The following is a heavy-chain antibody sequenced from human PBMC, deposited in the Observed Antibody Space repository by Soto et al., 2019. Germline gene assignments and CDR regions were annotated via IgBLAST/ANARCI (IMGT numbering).Heavy chain of an antibody. CDR3: VKGKPYYDILTGLFDP. J-gene: IGHJ5*02. D-gene: IGHD3-9*01. CDR2: ISSNGGST. V-gene: IGHV3-64D*06. Sequence: GGSLRLSCSASGFTFSSYAIHWVRQAPRKGLEYVSAISSNGGSTYYADSVKGRFTISRDNSKNTLYLQMSSLRAEDTAVYYCVKGKPYYDILTGLFDPWGQGTLVTVSS. CDR1: GFTFSSYA.